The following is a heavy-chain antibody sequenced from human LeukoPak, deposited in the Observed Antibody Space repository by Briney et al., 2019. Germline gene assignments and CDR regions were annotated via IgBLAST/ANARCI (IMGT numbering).Heavy chain of an antibody. V-gene: IGHV4-39*07. D-gene: IGHD4-11*01. J-gene: IGHJ2*01. CDR1: SGSISTSNYY. CDR2: INHSGST. CDR3: ARVYSIYWYFDL. Sequence: SETLSLTCTVSSGSISTSNYYWGWVRQPPGKGLEWIGEINHSGSTNYNPSLKSRVTISVDTSKNQFSLKLSSVTAADTAVYYCARVYSIYWYFDLWGRGTLVTVSS.